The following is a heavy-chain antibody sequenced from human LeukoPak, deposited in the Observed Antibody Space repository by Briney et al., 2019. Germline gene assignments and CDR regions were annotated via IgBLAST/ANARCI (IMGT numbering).Heavy chain of an antibody. CDR2: INAGNGNT. D-gene: IGHD6-19*01. Sequence: ASVKVSCKASGYTFTSYAMHWVRQAPGQRLEWMGWINAGNGNTKYSQKFQGRVTITRDTSASTAYMELSSLRSEDTAVYYCAREGGSSGWPLFDYWGQGTLVTVSS. CDR1: GYTFTSYA. J-gene: IGHJ4*02. CDR3: AREGGSSGWPLFDY. V-gene: IGHV1-3*01.